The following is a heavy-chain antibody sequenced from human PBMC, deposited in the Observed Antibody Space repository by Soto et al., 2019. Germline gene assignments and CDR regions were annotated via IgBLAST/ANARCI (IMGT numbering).Heavy chain of an antibody. CDR2: IRSKANSYAT. V-gene: IGHV3-73*01. J-gene: IGHJ6*03. CDR3: TRHAGNYDFWSGYNYYMDV. Sequence: GGSLRLSCAASGFTFSGSAMHWVRQASGKGLEWVGRIRSKANSYATAYAASVKGRFTISRDDSKNTAYLQMNSLKTEDTAVYYCTRHAGNYDFWSGYNYYMDVWGKGTTVTVSS. D-gene: IGHD3-3*01. CDR1: GFTFSGSA.